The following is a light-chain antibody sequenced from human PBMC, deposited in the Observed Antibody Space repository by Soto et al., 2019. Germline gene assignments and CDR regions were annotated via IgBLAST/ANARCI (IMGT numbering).Light chain of an antibody. V-gene: IGKV1-33*01. CDR2: DAS. Sequence: DIQMTQSPSSLSASVGDRVTITCQASQDISNYLNWYRQKPGKAPKLLIYDASNLETGVPSRFSGSGSGTDFTFPISSLQPEDIATYYCQQYDNLPLFTFGPETKVDIK. CDR1: QDISNY. CDR3: QQYDNLPLFT. J-gene: IGKJ3*01.